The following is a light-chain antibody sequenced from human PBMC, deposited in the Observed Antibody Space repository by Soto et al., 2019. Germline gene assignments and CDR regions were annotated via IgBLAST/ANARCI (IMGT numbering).Light chain of an antibody. V-gene: IGKV3-20*01. CDR2: DAS. CDR1: QSVRGSY. CDR3: QHYGSSPWT. J-gene: IGKJ1*01. Sequence: EIVLTQSPGTLSLSPGERATLSCRASQSVRGSYLAWYQQKPGQAPRLLIYDASSRATGIPDRFSGSGSGTEFTLTVSRLEPEDCAVYYCQHYGSSPWTFGQGTKVEIK.